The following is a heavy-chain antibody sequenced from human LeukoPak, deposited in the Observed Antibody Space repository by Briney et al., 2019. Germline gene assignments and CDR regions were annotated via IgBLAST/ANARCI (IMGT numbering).Heavy chain of an antibody. CDR2: ISASGSMT. Sequence: KPGGSLRLSCAASKFTFSDYYMTWIREAPGKGLEWISSISASGSMTFYADSVKDRFTISRDNAKNSLHLQVNSLRAEDTAVYFCARHMVLSPCDYWGQGTLVTVAS. J-gene: IGHJ4*02. V-gene: IGHV3-11*01. CDR1: KFTFSDYY. D-gene: IGHD4/OR15-4a*01. CDR3: ARHMVLSPCDY.